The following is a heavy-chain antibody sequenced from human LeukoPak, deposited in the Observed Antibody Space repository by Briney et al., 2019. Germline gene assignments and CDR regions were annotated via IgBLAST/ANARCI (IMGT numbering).Heavy chain of an antibody. CDR2: LSAYSAYT. CDR1: GYTFTSYG. CDR3: ARAQGGFTPYFAV. D-gene: IGHD3-16*01. J-gene: IGHJ4*02. Sequence: ASVKVSCKASGYTFTSYGLSWMRQAPGQGLEWLGWLSAYSAYTNYAQTLQGRVTVTTDTSTNTAYLELRSLRSDDTAVYYCARAQGGFTPYFAVWGREPLVPVSS. V-gene: IGHV1-18*01.